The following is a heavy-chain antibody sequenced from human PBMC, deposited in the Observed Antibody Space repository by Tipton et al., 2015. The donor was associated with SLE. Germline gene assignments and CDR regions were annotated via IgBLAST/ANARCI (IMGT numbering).Heavy chain of an antibody. J-gene: IGHJ6*02. CDR3: ARDRTVTTPCMDV. CDR1: GGSISSYY. V-gene: IGHV4-59*12. D-gene: IGHD4-17*01. Sequence: LRLSCTVSGGSISSYYWSWIRQPPGKGLEWIGSIYYSGSTYYNPSLKSRVTISVDTSKNQFSLKLSSVTAADTAVYYCARDRTVTTPCMDVWGQGTTVTVSS. CDR2: IYYSGST.